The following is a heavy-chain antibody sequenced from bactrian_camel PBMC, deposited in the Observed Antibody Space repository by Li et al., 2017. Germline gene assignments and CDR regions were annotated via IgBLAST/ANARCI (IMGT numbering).Heavy chain of an antibody. J-gene: IGHJ4*01. D-gene: IGHD2*01. Sequence: DVQLVESGGGLVQPGESLRLSCVASAFTFKRDAMMWVRQAQGKGLQWVSGINSNGGTTYYADSVKDRFTISRDNAKKTVYLQLHSLKTEDTAMYYCARTVIYSSAPYYYDYWGQGTQVTVS. CDR1: AFTFKRDA. V-gene: IGHV3S40*01. CDR3: ARTVIYSSAPYYYDY. CDR2: INSNGGTT.